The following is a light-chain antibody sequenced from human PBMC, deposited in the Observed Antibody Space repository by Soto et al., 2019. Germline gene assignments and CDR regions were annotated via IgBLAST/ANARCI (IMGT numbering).Light chain of an antibody. V-gene: IGKV2D-29*02. Sequence: EIVLTQTPLSVSVTPGQPASISCKSSQNLLHSDGRTFLYWYLQKPGQSPQLLIYEVSNRLSGVPDRFSGSGSGTDFTLEVSRVEAEDVGIYYCLQSTQLPWTIGQGTKVEI. CDR3: LQSTQLPWT. CDR2: EVS. J-gene: IGKJ1*01. CDR1: QNLLHSDGRTF.